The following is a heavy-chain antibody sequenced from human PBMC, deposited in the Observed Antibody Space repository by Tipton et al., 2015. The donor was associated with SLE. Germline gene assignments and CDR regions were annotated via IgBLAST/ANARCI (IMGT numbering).Heavy chain of an antibody. CDR1: GGSISSYY. CDR3: ASGGYSSYAFDI. CDR2: IYHSGST. V-gene: IGHV4-38-2*02. Sequence: TLSLTCTVSGGSISSYYWRWIRQPPGKGLEWIGSIYHSGSTYYNPSLQSRVTISLDTSKNQFSLKLSNVTAADTAVYYCASGGYSSYAFDIRGQGTMVTDSS. J-gene: IGHJ3*02. D-gene: IGHD6-6*01.